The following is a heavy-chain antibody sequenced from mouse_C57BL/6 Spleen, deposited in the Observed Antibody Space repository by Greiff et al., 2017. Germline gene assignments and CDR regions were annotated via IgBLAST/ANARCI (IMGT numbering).Heavy chain of an antibody. CDR3: TRDDGYYVRGAMDY. CDR1: GFTFSSYA. V-gene: IGHV5-9-1*02. Sequence: EVKLEESGEGLVKPGGSLKLSCAASGFTFSSYAMSWVRQTPEKRLEWVAYISSGGDYIYYADTVKGRFTISRDNARNTLYLQMSSLKSEDTAMYYCTRDDGYYVRGAMDYWGQGTSVTVSS. J-gene: IGHJ4*01. D-gene: IGHD2-3*01. CDR2: ISSGGDYI.